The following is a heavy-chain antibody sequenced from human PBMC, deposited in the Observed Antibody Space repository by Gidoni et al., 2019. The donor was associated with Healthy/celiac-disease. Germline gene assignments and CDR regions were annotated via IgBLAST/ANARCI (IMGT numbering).Heavy chain of an antibody. CDR1: GYTFTSYD. CDR3: ARLAPRYYYDSSAVIDY. Sequence: VQLVQSGAEVKKPGASVKVSCKASGYTFTSYDINWVRQATGQGLEWMGWMNPNSGNTGYAQKFQGRVTMTRNTSISTAYMELSSLRSEYTAVYYCARLAPRYYYDSSAVIDYWGQGTLVTVSS. CDR2: MNPNSGNT. V-gene: IGHV1-8*01. D-gene: IGHD3-22*01. J-gene: IGHJ4*02.